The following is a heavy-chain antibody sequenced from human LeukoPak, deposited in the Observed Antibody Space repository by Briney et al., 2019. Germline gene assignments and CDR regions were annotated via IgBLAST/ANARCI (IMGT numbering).Heavy chain of an antibody. J-gene: IGHJ4*02. CDR2: INPNSGGT. D-gene: IGHD6-6*01. V-gene: IGHV1-2*02. CDR1: GYTFTGYY. Sequence: ASVKVSCKASGYTFTGYYMHWVRQAPGQGLEWMGWINPNSGGTNYAQKLQGRVTMTTDTSTSTAYMELRSLRSDDTAVYYCARDVGVFGSSYDYWGQGTLVTVSS. CDR3: ARDVGVFGSSYDY.